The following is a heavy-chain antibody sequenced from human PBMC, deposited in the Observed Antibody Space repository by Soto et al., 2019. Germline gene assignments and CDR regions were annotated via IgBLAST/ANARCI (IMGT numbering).Heavy chain of an antibody. CDR1: GFTFSMYS. CDR2: IPQDGVDG. CDR3: ARDDLILPAHDFFYGSDV. V-gene: IGHV3-7*03. D-gene: IGHD2-21*02. J-gene: IGHJ6*02. Sequence: PGGSLRLSCEVSGFTFSMYSMSWVRQSPGKGLEWVAKIPQDGVDGHYADSVKGRFIISRDNGKNSLHLQLNNLRAEDTAVYYRARDDLILPAHDFFYGSDVWGRGATVTVSS.